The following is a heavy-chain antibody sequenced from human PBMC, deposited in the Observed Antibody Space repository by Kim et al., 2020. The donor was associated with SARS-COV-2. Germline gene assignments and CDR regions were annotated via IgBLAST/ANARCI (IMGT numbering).Heavy chain of an antibody. CDR3: ARVGYSYDSSHAY. V-gene: IGHV3-74*03. Sequence: GGSLRLSCAGSGFTLRGYWMHWVRQAPGKGLSWVSRISSDGTTTTYADSVKGRFTVSRDNAKNTLFLQMDSLRADDTAVYYCARVGYSYDSSHAYWGQGTLVTVSS. CDR1: GFTLRGYW. D-gene: IGHD3-22*01. CDR2: ISSDGTTT. J-gene: IGHJ4*02.